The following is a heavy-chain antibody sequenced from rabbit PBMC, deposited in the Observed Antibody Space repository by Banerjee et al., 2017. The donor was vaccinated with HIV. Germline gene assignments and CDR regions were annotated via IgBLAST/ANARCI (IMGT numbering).Heavy chain of an antibody. D-gene: IGHD1-1*01. CDR3: ARDLAAVIGWNFGL. CDR1: GFSFSSSYW. CDR2: IYAGSSGST. J-gene: IGHJ4*01. Sequence: QSLEESGGDLVKPGASLTLTCTASGFSFSSSYWICWVRQAPGKGLEWIACIYAGSSGSTYYASWAKGRFTISKTSSTTVTLQMTSLTAADTATYFCARDLAAVIGWNFGLWGPGTLVTVS. V-gene: IGHV1S40*01.